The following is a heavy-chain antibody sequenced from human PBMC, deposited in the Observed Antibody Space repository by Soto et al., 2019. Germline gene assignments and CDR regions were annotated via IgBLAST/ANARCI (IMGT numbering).Heavy chain of an antibody. CDR1: GFTFSSYS. Sequence: EVQLVESGGGLVKPGGSLRLSCAASGFTFSSYSMNWVRQAPGKGLEWVSSISSSSSYIYYADSVKGRFTISRDNAKNSLYLQMNSLRAEDTAVYYCARGHGGSFHYYYYYGMDVWGQGTTVTVSS. CDR2: ISSSSSYI. D-gene: IGHD1-26*01. CDR3: ARGHGGSFHYYYYYGMDV. J-gene: IGHJ6*02. V-gene: IGHV3-21*01.